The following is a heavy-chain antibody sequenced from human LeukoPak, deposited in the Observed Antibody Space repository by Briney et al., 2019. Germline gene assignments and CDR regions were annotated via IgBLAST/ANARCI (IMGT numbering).Heavy chain of an antibody. D-gene: IGHD6-13*01. CDR2: ISGSGGST. J-gene: IGHJ4*02. CDR3: AKDRLWVAAAGTPLGY. Sequence: GGSLRLSCAASGFTFSSYSMNWVRQAPGKGLEWVSAISGSGGSTYYADSVKGRFTISRDNSKNTLYLQMNSLRAEDTAVYYCAKDRLWVAAAGTPLGYWGQGTLVTVSS. CDR1: GFTFSSYS. V-gene: IGHV3-23*01.